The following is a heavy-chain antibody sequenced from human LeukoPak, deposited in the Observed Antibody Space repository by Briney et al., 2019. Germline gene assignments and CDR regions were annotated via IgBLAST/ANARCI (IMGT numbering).Heavy chain of an antibody. CDR3: ARDVHGDYGSGWFDP. CDR1: GGTFNNSA. D-gene: IGHD4-17*01. CDR2: IMPLFGTA. V-gene: IGHV1-69*05. Sequence: SVKVSCKTSGGTFNNSAISWVRQAPGQGLEWLGGIMPLFGTAGYAQKFQGRVTITKDESTRTVYLELTSLTSDDTAVYYCARDVHGDYGSGWFDPWDQGTLVSVSS. J-gene: IGHJ5*02.